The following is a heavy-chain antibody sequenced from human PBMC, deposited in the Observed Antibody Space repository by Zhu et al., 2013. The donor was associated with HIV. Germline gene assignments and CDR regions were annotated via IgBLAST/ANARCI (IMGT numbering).Heavy chain of an antibody. V-gene: IGHV1-2*02. Sequence: QVQLVQSGAEVKKPGASVKVSCKASGYTSTGYYMHWVRQAPGQGLEWMGWINPNSGDTNYAQKFQGRVTMTRDTSISSAYMDLSRLRSDDTAVYYCARAYLGSVGYFDSWGQGTPVTVSS. CDR1: GYTSTGYY. D-gene: IGHD3-10*01. J-gene: IGHJ4*02. CDR2: INPNSGDT. CDR3: ARAYLGSVGYFDS.